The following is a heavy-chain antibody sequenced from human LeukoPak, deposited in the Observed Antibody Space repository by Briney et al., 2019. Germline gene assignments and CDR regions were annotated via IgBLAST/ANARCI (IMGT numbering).Heavy chain of an antibody. V-gene: IGHV1-2*02. CDR2: INPNSGGT. CDR3: ASSSDSGYDWGGPFDY. D-gene: IGHD5-12*01. CDR1: GYTFTGYY. Sequence: ASVKVSCKASGYTFTGYYMHWVRQAPGQGLEWMGWINPNSGGTNYAQKFQGRVTMTRDTSISTAHMELSRLRSDDTAVYYCASSSDSGYDWGGPFDYWGQGTLVTVSS. J-gene: IGHJ4*02.